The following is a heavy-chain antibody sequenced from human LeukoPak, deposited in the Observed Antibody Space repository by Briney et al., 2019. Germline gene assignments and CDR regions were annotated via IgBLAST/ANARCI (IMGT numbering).Heavy chain of an antibody. CDR3: AREHTSSSTRVFDY. J-gene: IGHJ4*02. D-gene: IGHD6-6*01. CDR2: INTDGSST. V-gene: IGHV3-74*01. Sequence: AGGSLRLSCAASGFTFSNYWMHWVRQAPGKGLVWVSRINTDGSSTTYADSVKGRFTTSRDNAKNTLYLQMSSLRAEDTAVYYCAREHTSSSTRVFDYWGQGTLVTVSS. CDR1: GFTFSNYW.